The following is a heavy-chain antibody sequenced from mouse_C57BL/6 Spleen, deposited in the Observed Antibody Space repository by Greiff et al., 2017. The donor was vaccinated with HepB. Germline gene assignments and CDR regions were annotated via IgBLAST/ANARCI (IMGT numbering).Heavy chain of an antibody. CDR1: GYTFTSYW. Sequence: VQLQQPGAELVKPGASVKLSCKASGYTFTSYWMHWVKQRPGQGLEWIGMIHPNSGSTNYNEKFKSKATLTVDKSSSTAYMQLSSLTSEDSAVYYCASYGSSYRWYFDVWGTGTTVTVSS. J-gene: IGHJ1*03. CDR2: IHPNSGST. V-gene: IGHV1-64*01. D-gene: IGHD1-1*01. CDR3: ASYGSSYRWYFDV.